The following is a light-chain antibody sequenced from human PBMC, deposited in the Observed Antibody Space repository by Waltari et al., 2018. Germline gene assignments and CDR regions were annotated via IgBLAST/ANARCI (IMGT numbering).Light chain of an antibody. CDR2: EDS. CDR1: SGSIADNY. V-gene: IGLV6-57*03. J-gene: IGLJ3*02. CDR3: QSYDSSSLWV. Sequence: NYVLTQPPSVSESPGKTVTISCTRSSGSIADNYVHWFQQRPGSAPMTIIYEDSQRPSGVPDRFSGSLDRSSNSASLTISGLKTEDEADYYCQSYDSSSLWVFGGGTSLTVL.